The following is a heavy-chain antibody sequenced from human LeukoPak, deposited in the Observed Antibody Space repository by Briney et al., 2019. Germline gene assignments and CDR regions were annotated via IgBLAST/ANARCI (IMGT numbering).Heavy chain of an antibody. J-gene: IGHJ6*03. CDR1: GGSISSGDYY. CDR3: ARGRRRGYMDV. V-gene: IGHV4-39*07. Sequence: PSETLSLTCTVSGGSISSGDYYWSWIRQPPGKGLEWIGEINHSGSTNYSPSLKSRVTISVDTSKNQFSLKLSSVTAADTAVYYCARGRRRGYMDVWGKGTTVTVSS. D-gene: IGHD3-10*01. CDR2: INHSGST.